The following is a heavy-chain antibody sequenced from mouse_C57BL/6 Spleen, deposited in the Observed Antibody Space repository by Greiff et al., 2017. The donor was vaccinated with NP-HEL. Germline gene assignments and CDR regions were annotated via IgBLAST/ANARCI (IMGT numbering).Heavy chain of an antibody. CDR1: GFTFSSYA. CDR2: ISSGGDYI. J-gene: IGHJ2*01. D-gene: IGHD1-1*01. CDR3: TRVTTVVAVDY. V-gene: IGHV5-9-1*02. Sequence: DVMLVESGEGLVKPGGSLKLSCAASGFTFSSYAMSWVRQTPEKRLEWVAYISSGGDYIYYADTVKGRFTISRDNARNTLYLQMSSLKSEDTAMYYCTRVTTVVAVDYWGQGTTLTVSS.